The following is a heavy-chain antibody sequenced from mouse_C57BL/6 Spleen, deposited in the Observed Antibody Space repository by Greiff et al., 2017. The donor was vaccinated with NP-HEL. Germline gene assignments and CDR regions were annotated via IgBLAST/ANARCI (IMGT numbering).Heavy chain of an antibody. Sequence: EVQLQQSGPELVKPGASVKMSCKASGYTFTDYNMHWVKQSHGKSLEWIGYINPNNGGTSYTPQFKGKATLTVNKSSSTAYMELRSLTSDDAAVYYCAEGGGYYDWGQGTLVTVSA. CDR2: INPNNGGT. V-gene: IGHV1-22*01. D-gene: IGHD2-3*01. J-gene: IGHJ3*01. CDR1: GYTFTDYN. CDR3: AEGGGYYD.